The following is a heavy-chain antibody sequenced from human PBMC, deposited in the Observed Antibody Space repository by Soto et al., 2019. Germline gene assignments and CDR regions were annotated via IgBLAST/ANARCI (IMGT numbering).Heavy chain of an antibody. CDR1: GFTFSHYG. Sequence: QVQLVESGGGVVQPGRSLRLSCAASGFTFSHYGMHWVRQAPGKGLEWLAVLRSDGSNANYADSVKGRFIISRDNSRNTLYLQMNSLTDGDTAVYYCATELMRSATSDASDIWGQGTMVTVSS. CDR3: ATELMRSATSDASDI. J-gene: IGHJ3*02. V-gene: IGHV3-33*01. CDR2: LRSDGSNA. D-gene: IGHD1-1*01.